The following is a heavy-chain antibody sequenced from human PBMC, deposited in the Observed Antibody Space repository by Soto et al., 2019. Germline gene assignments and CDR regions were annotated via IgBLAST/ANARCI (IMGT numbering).Heavy chain of an antibody. D-gene: IGHD6-19*01. CDR1: GFSITAGGMG. Sequence: SGPTLVNPTQTLTLTCTFSGFSITAGGMGVSWFRQPPGKALEWLALIDSDDDKFYTTSLKTRLTISKDTSKSQVVLRLTNMDPMDTGTYFCAQIPDAVAPWGGAFEIWGRGTKVTVSS. CDR3: AQIPDAVAPWGGAFEI. J-gene: IGHJ3*02. V-gene: IGHV2-70*12. CDR2: IDSDDDK.